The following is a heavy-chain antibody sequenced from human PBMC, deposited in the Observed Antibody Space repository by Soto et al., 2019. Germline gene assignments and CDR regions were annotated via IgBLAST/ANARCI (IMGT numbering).Heavy chain of an antibody. CDR2: IYYSGST. Sequence: PSEILSLTCTVSGGSISSYYWSWIRQPPGKGLEWIGYIYYSGSTNYNPSLKSRVTISVDTSKNQFSLKLSSVTAADTAVYYCARGTEYYDFWSGYYPYYFDYWGQGTLVTVSS. J-gene: IGHJ4*02. D-gene: IGHD3-3*01. CDR1: GGSISSYY. V-gene: IGHV4-59*01. CDR3: ARGTEYYDFWSGYYPYYFDY.